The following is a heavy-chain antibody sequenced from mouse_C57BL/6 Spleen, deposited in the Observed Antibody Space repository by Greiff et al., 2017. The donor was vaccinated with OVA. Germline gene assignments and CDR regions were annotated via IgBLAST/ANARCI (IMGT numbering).Heavy chain of an antibody. CDR3: ARGPGRGYAMDY. V-gene: IGHV5-12*01. Sequence: EVKLVESGGGLVQPGGSLKLSCAASGFTFSDYYMYWVRQTPEKRLEWVAYISNGGGSTYYPDTVKGRFTISRDNAKNTLYLQMSRLKSEDTAMYYCARGPGRGYAMDYWGQGTSVTVSS. CDR1: GFTFSDYY. J-gene: IGHJ4*01. CDR2: ISNGGGST. D-gene: IGHD3-3*01.